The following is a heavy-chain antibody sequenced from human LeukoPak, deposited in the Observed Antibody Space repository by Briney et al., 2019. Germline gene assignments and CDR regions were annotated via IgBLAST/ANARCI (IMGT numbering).Heavy chain of an antibody. V-gene: IGHV3-13*01. CDR2: IGTAGDT. D-gene: IGHD6-19*01. CDR1: GFTFSSYD. CDR3: AACSGWNSCVY. J-gene: IGHJ4*02. Sequence: GGSLRLSCAASGFTFSSYDMHWVRQATGKGLEWVSAIGTAGDTYYPGSVKGRFTISRENAKNSLYLQMNSLRAGDTAVYYCAACSGWNSCVYWGQGTLVTVSS.